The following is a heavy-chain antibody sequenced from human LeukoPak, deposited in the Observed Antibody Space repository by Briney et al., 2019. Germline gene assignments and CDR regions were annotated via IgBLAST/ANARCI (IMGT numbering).Heavy chain of an antibody. D-gene: IGHD3-10*01. J-gene: IGHJ5*02. CDR2: IHGDGTI. CDR1: GFTLSNKI. Sequence: GGSLRLSCAASGFTLSNKIMSWVRQAPGKGLEGVSTIHGDGTIFYADSLKGRFTLSTDNSRNTLYLQMNGLRAEDSALYYCAKEGWFSWGQGTLVTVSS. V-gene: IGHV3-23*01. CDR3: AKEGWFS.